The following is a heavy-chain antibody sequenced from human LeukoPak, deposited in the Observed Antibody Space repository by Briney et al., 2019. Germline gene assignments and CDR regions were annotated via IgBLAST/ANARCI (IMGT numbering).Heavy chain of an antibody. CDR1: GFTFSSYN. CDR2: ISSSSSYI. CDR3: ARDPPSYGL. Sequence: SGGSLRLSCAASGFTFSSYNMNWVRQAPGKGLEWVSSISSSSSYIYYADSVKGRFTISRDNAKNSLFLQMNSLRAEDTAVYCCARDPPSYGLWGQGTLVTVSS. D-gene: IGHD5-18*01. V-gene: IGHV3-21*01. J-gene: IGHJ4*02.